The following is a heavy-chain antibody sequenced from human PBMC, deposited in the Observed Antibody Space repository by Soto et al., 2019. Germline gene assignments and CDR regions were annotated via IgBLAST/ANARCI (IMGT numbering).Heavy chain of an antibody. J-gene: IGHJ4*02. V-gene: IGHV3-74*01. CDR2: INSDGSST. Sequence: GGSLRLSCAASGFTFSTYWMHWVRQVPGKGLVWVSRINSDGSSTGYADSVKGRFTISRDNAENRLYLQMNSLRAEDTAVYYCARNVGTTPFDYWGQGTLVTVSS. D-gene: IGHD1-7*01. CDR1: GFTFSTYW. CDR3: ARNVGTTPFDY.